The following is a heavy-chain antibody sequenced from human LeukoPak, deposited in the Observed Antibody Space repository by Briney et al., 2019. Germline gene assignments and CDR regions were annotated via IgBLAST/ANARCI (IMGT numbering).Heavy chain of an antibody. J-gene: IGHJ4*02. Sequence: SETLSLSCTVSGGSISSGGYYWSWIREHPGKGLEWIGYIYYSGSTYYNPSLKSRVTISVDTSKNQFSLKLSSVTAADTAVYYCAGYCSGGGGGAWWCDYWGQGTLVTVSS. V-gene: IGHV4-31*03. D-gene: IGHD2-15*01. CDR1: GGSISSGGYY. CDR3: AGYCSGGGGGAWWCDY. CDR2: IYYSGST.